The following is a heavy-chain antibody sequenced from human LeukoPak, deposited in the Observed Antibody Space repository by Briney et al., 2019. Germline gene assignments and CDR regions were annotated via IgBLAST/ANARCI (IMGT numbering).Heavy chain of an antibody. CDR2: ISAYNGNT. CDR1: GGTFSSYA. Sequence: GASVKVSCKVSGGTFSSYALSWVRQAPGQGLEWMGWISAYNGNTNYAQKLQGRVTMTTDTSTSTAYMELRGLRSDDTAVYYCARDRKGYSSSADAFDIWGQGTMVTVSS. J-gene: IGHJ3*02. CDR3: ARDRKGYSSSADAFDI. V-gene: IGHV1-18*01. D-gene: IGHD6-6*01.